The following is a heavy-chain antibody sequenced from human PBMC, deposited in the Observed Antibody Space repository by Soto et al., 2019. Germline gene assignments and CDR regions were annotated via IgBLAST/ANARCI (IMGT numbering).Heavy chain of an antibody. CDR1: GYTFTSYA. CDR3: ARASYDFWSGYYRSGAFDI. Sequence: ASVKVSCKASGYTFTSYAMHWVRQAPGQRLEWMGWINAGNGNTKYSQKFQGRVTITRDTSASTAYMEPSSLRSEDTAVYYCARASYDFWSGYYRSGAFDIWGQGTMVTVSS. V-gene: IGHV1-3*01. D-gene: IGHD3-3*01. J-gene: IGHJ3*02. CDR2: INAGNGNT.